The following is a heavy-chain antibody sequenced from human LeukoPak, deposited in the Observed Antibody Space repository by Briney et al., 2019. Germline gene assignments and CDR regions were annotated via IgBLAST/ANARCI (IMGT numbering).Heavy chain of an antibody. V-gene: IGHV3-53*05. CDR2: LYSGGTT. D-gene: IGHD3-10*01. J-gene: IGHJ4*02. CDR3: AKDTHFFSGFGELDY. Sequence: HGGSLRLSCAASGFTVSSNYMTWVRQAPGKGLEWVSVLYSGGTTYYAVSVKGRFTISRDNSKNTLYLQMNSLRAEDTAMYYCAKDTHFFSGFGELDYWGQGTLVTVSS. CDR1: GFTVSSNY.